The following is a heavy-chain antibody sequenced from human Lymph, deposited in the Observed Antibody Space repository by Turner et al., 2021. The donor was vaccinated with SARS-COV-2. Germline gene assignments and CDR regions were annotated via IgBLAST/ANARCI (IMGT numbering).Heavy chain of an antibody. CDR1: GCTFRSHA. Sequence: QVQLVGSGGGVVQPGRSLRLTCAASGCTFRSHAMHWVRQAPGKGLGWVAVISDDGSNTNYANSVKGRFTISTDNSKNTLYLQMNSLGAEDTAVYYCARDDREFWSGYYTHYYYYGMDVWGQGTTVTVSS. V-gene: IGHV3-30*04. J-gene: IGHJ6*02. CDR3: ARDDREFWSGYYTHYYYYGMDV. CDR2: ISDDGSNT. D-gene: IGHD3-3*01.